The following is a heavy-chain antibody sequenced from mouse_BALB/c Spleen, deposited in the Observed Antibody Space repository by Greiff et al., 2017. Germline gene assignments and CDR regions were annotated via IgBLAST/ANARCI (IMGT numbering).Heavy chain of an antibody. V-gene: IGHV5-6*01. CDR1: GFTFSSYG. CDR2: ISSGGSYT. CDR3: AKEAWFAY. J-gene: IGHJ3*01. Sequence: EVKVVESGGDLVKPGGSLKLSCAASGFTFSSYGMSWVRQTPDKRLEWVATISSGGSYTYYPDSVKGRFTISRDNAKNTLYLQMSSLKSEDTAMYYCAKEAWFAYWGQGTLVTVSA.